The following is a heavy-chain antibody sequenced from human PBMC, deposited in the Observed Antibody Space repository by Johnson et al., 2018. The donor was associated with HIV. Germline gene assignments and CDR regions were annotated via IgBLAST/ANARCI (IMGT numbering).Heavy chain of an antibody. V-gene: IGHV3-30*02. J-gene: IGHJ3*02. D-gene: IGHD3-16*01. Sequence: QMQLVESGGGVVQPGGSLRLSCEVSGFTFSGYAMNWVRQAPGKGLEWVAFIRFDGSIEYYADSVKGRFTISRDNSKNTLYLQMNSLRVEDTAVYYCAKDFVAFWGRPADAFDIWGQGTMVTVSS. CDR2: IRFDGSIE. CDR1: GFTFSGYA. CDR3: AKDFVAFWGRPADAFDI.